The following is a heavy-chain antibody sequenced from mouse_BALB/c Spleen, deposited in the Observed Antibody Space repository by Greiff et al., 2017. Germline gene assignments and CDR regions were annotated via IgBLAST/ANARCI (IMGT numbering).Heavy chain of an antibody. CDR3: ARERENYGYYAMDY. D-gene: IGHD1-1*01. CDR2: IWGDGST. CDR1: GFSLTGYG. V-gene: IGHV2-6-7*01. Sequence: QVQLQQSGPGLVAPSQSLSITCTVSGFSLTGYGVNWVRQPPGKGLEWLGMIWGDGSTDYNSALKSRLSISKDNSKSQVFLKMNSLQTDDTARYCCARERENYGYYAMDYWGQGTSVTVSS. J-gene: IGHJ4*01.